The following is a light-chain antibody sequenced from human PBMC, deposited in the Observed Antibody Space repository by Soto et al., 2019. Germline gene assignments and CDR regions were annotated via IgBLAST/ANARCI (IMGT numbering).Light chain of an antibody. CDR3: QQYNKWPQT. V-gene: IGKV3-15*01. J-gene: IGKJ1*01. CDR1: QSVSSD. Sequence: EIVMTQSPATLSVSPGERPTLSCMASQSVSSDLAWYQQKPGQAPRLLIYGASTRATGLPARFSGRGSGTEFTLAINSLQSEDFAVYDGQQYNKWPQTFGQGTKVEIK. CDR2: GAS.